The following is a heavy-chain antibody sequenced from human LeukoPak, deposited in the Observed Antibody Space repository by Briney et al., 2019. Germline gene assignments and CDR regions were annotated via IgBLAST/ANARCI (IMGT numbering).Heavy chain of an antibody. CDR2: IIPIFGTA. J-gene: IGHJ4*02. D-gene: IGHD3-9*01. CDR3: ARDRDRNYDILTGYYLEGQFDY. Sequence: GASVKVSCKASGGTFSSYAISWVRQAPGQGLEWMGGIIPIFGTANYAQKFQGRVTITADESTSTAYMELSSLRSGDTAVYYCARDRDRNYDILTGYYLEGQFDYWGLGTLVTVSS. CDR1: GGTFSSYA. V-gene: IGHV1-69*13.